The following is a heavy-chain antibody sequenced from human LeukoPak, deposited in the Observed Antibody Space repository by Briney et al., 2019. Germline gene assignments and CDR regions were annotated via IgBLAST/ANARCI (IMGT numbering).Heavy chain of an antibody. D-gene: IGHD3-9*01. CDR2: IIPIFGTA. CDR3: AREGGGMLSGYYVY. CDR1: GGTFSSYA. J-gene: IGHJ4*02. V-gene: IGHV1-69*13. Sequence: SVKVSCTASGGTFSSYAISWVRHAPGQGLEWMGGIIPIFGTANKAHKFQGRVPITADESTSTAYMELSSLRSEDTAVYYCAREGGGMLSGYYVYWGQGTLVTVSS.